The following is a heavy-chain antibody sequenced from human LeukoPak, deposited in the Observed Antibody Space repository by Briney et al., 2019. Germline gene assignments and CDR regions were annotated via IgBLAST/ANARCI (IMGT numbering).Heavy chain of an antibody. D-gene: IGHD3-22*01. J-gene: IGHJ3*02. Sequence: VSVTVSRMASGYSFTSYDINWVRQAPGQGLEWMGWISPYNGNTHYAQKLKGRVTITTDTATSTAYMALSSLRSDDTAVYYCARDAEYYYDRSGYLDAFDIWGQGTMVTVSS. CDR1: GYSFTSYD. CDR3: ARDAEYYYDRSGYLDAFDI. CDR2: ISPYNGNT. V-gene: IGHV1-18*01.